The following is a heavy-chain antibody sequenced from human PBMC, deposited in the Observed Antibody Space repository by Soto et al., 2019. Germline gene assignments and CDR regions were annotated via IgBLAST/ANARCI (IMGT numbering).Heavy chain of an antibody. J-gene: IGHJ4*02. V-gene: IGHV3-9*01. CDR3: TRGGPDAFCGGGRCYFDY. D-gene: IGHD2-15*01. CDR2: ITWNSNVI. CDR1: GFTFDDFA. Sequence: ESGGGLVQPGRSLRLSCAASGFTFDDFAMHWVWRVPGKGLEWVSSITWNSNVIGYADSVKGRFTISRDNAKNSLYLQMNSLRPEDTAFYYCTRGGPDAFCGGGRCYFDYWGQGTLVTVSS.